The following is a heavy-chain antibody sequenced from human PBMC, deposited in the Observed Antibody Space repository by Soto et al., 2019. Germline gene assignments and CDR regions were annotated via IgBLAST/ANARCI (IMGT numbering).Heavy chain of an antibody. Sequence: GGSLRLSCAASGFTFSSYWMSWVRQAPGKGLEWVANIKQDGSEKYYVDSVKGRFTISRDNAKNSLYLQMNSLRAEDTAVYYCARYLKLEYLTTDYFDYWGQGTLVTVSS. CDR3: ARYLKLEYLTTDYFDY. CDR1: GFTFSSYW. V-gene: IGHV3-7*01. D-gene: IGHD3-9*01. CDR2: IKQDGSEK. J-gene: IGHJ4*02.